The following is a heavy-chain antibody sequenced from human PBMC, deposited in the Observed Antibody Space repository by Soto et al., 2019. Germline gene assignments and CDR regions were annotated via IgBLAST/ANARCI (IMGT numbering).Heavy chain of an antibody. D-gene: IGHD3-16*02. Sequence: QVQLQESGPGLVKPSGTLSLTCAVSGGSISSSNWWSWVRQPPGKGLEWIGEIYHSGSTNYNPSLKRRVHISVDKFKHQFSLKLRSVPAAAPAVYCCAGLGELSFSPVGYWGQGTLVTVSS. V-gene: IGHV4-4*01. J-gene: IGHJ4*02. CDR2: IYHSGST. CDR3: AGLGELSFSPVGY. CDR1: GGSISSSNW.